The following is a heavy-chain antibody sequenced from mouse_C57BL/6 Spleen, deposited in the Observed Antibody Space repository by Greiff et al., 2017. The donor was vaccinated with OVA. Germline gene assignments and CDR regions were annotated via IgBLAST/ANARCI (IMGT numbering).Heavy chain of an antibody. CDR2: IHPNSCST. V-gene: IGHV1-64*01. Sequence: VHLQQSRAELVKPGASVKLSCKASGYTFTSYWMHWVKQRPGQGLEWIGMIHPNSCSTNYNEKFKSKATLTVDKSSSTAYMQLSSLTSEDSAVYYCARGDDGYYEFAYWGQGTLVTVSA. J-gene: IGHJ3*01. CDR3: ARGDDGYYEFAY. D-gene: IGHD2-3*01. CDR1: GYTFTSYW.